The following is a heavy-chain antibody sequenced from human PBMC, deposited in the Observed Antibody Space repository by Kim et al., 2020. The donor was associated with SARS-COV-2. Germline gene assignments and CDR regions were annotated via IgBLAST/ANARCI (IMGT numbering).Heavy chain of an antibody. CDR3: ARRSYEDY. V-gene: IGHV3-21*01. CDR1: GFTFSSYS. J-gene: IGHJ4*02. Sequence: GGSLRLSCAASGFTFSSYSMNWVRQAPGKGLEWVSSISSNSSYIYYEDSVTGRFTISRDNAKNSLYLQMNSLRDEDTAVYYCARRSYEDYWGQGTLVTVSS. CDR2: ISSNSSYI. D-gene: IGHD1-26*01.